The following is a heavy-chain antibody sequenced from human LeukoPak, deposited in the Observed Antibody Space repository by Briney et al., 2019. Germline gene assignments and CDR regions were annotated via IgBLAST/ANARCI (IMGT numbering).Heavy chain of an antibody. CDR2: INPNSGGT. D-gene: IGHD4-17*01. CDR1: GFTFSSYG. Sequence: GGSLRLSCAASGFTFSSYGMHWVRQAPGQGLEWMGWINPNSGGTNYAQKFQGRVTMTRDTSISTAYMELSRLRSDDTAVYYCARGGYGDYYYYYYMDVWGKGTTVTVSS. CDR3: ARGGYGDYYYYYYMDV. V-gene: IGHV1-2*02. J-gene: IGHJ6*03.